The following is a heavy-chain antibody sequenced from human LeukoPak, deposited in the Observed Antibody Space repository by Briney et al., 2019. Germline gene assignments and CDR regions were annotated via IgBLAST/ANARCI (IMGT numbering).Heavy chain of an antibody. V-gene: IGHV3-30-3*01. CDR1: GFTFRNYV. CDR3: AREGYYGSGSPPSLYFDY. J-gene: IGHJ4*02. CDR2: TSSDLNVK. D-gene: IGHD3-10*01. Sequence: GGSLRLSCAASGFTFRNYVIHWVRQAPGKGLEWVAVTSSDLNVKLYADSAKGRFTISRDNSRSTLYLQMNSLRPEDTAIYYCAREGYYGSGSPPSLYFDYWGQGTLATVSS.